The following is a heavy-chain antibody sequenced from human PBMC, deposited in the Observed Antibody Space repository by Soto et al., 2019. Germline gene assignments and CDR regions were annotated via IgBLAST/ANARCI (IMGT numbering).Heavy chain of an antibody. D-gene: IGHD3-3*01. CDR1: GFTFSSYS. Sequence: KPGGSLRLSCAASGFTFSSYSMNWVRQAPGKGLEWVSSISSSSSYIYYADSVKGRFTISRDNAKNSLYLQMNSLRAEDTAVYYCARVLTYYDFWSGYQNYYYYGMDVWGQGTTVTVS. V-gene: IGHV3-21*01. CDR3: ARVLTYYDFWSGYQNYYYYGMDV. CDR2: ISSSSSYI. J-gene: IGHJ6*02.